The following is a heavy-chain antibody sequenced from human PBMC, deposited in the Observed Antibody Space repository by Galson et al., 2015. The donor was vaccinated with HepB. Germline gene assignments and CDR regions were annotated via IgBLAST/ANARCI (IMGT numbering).Heavy chain of an antibody. V-gene: IGHV1-24*01. CDR3: ATGGNNNWNYGY. Sequence: SVKVSCKVSGYTLTELSMHWVRQAPGKGLEWMGGFDPEDGETIYAQKFQGRVTMTEDTSTDTAYMELSSLRSEDTAVYYCATGGNNNWNYGYWGQGTLVTVSS. CDR1: GYTLTELS. CDR2: FDPEDGET. J-gene: IGHJ4*02. D-gene: IGHD1-7*01.